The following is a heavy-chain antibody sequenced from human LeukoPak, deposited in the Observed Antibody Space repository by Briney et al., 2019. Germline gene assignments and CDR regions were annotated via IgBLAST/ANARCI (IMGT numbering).Heavy chain of an antibody. CDR2: IYYSGST. Sequence: PSETLSLTCAVYGGSFSGYYWSWIRQPPGKGLEWIGYIYYSGSTNYNPSLKSRVTISVDTSKNQFSLKLSSVTAADTAVYYCARENDILTGYYFAFDIWGQGTMVTVSS. CDR3: ARENDILTGYYFAFDI. J-gene: IGHJ3*02. D-gene: IGHD3-9*01. CDR1: GGSFSGYY. V-gene: IGHV4-59*01.